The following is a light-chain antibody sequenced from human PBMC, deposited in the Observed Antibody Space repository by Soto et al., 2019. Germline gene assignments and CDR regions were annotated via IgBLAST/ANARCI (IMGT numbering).Light chain of an antibody. CDR3: CSYAGSSTFGVV. CDR2: EVS. J-gene: IGLJ2*01. V-gene: IGLV2-23*02. CDR1: SSDVGSYNL. Sequence: QSVLTQPASVSGSPGQSITISCTGTSSDVGSYNLVSWYQQHPGKAPKLMIYEVSKRPSGVSNRFSGSKSGNTASLTISGLQAEDEADYYGCSYAGSSTFGVVFGGGTKLTVL.